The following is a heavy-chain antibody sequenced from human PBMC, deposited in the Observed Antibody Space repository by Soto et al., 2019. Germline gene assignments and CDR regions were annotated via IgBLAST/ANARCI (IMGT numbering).Heavy chain of an antibody. CDR2: IIPIFGTA. CDR3: ASGYCSSTSCYWGWFDP. Sequence: GASVKVSCKASGGTFSSYAISWVRQAPGQGLEWMGRIIPIFGTANYAQKFQGRVTITADKSTSTAYMELSSLRSEDTAVYYCASGYCSSTSCYWGWFDPWGQGTLVTVSS. J-gene: IGHJ5*02. V-gene: IGHV1-69*06. D-gene: IGHD2-2*01. CDR1: GGTFSSYA.